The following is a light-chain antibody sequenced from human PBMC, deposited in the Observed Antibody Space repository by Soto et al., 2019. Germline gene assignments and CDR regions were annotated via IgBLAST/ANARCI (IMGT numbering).Light chain of an antibody. CDR3: QQYNSYSRT. CDR2: KAS. V-gene: IGKV1-5*03. J-gene: IGKJ1*01. Sequence: IKMTQSPSTLSASIRDRVIITCRASQSISSWLAWYQQKPGKAPKLLIYKASSLESGVPSRFSGSGSGTEFTLTISSLQPDDFATYYCQQYNSYSRTFGQGTKVDVK. CDR1: QSISSW.